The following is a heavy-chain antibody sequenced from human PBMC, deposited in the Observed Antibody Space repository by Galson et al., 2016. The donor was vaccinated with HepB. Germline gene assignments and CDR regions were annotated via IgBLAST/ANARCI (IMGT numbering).Heavy chain of an antibody. CDR3: ARRGIYCSSTSCYADY. V-gene: IGHV3-48*02. CDR1: GFTFSSYS. J-gene: IGHJ4*02. Sequence: SLRLSCAASGFTFSSYSMNWVRQAPGKGLVWVSYISSSSSTIYYADSVKGRFIISRDNAKNPLYLQMNSLRDEDTAVYYCARRGIYCSSTSCYADYWGQGTPVTASS. CDR2: ISSSSSTI. D-gene: IGHD2-2*01.